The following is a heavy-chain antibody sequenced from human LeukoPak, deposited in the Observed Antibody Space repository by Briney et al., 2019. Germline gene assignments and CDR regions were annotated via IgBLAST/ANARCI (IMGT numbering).Heavy chain of an antibody. J-gene: IGHJ4*02. V-gene: IGHV3-23*01. CDR1: GFTFSNYA. D-gene: IGHD3-9*01. Sequence: SGGSLRLSCAASGFTFSNYAMSWVRQAPGKGLEWVSAITGGGSGIYYADSMKSRFTISRDNSKNTLYLQINSLRAGDTAVYYCAKWGDYDVLTGYYVSDYWGQGTLVTVSS. CDR2: ITGGGSGI. CDR3: AKWGDYDVLTGYYVSDY.